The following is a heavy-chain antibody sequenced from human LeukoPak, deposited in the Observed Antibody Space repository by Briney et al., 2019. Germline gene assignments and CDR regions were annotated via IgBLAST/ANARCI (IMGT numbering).Heavy chain of an antibody. CDR1: GFTFSSYS. CDR2: ISSSSTTT. CDR3: ARQIVVVPAAIREGAFDX. D-gene: IGHD2-2*01. J-gene: IGHJ3*02. Sequence: GGSLRLSCAASGFTFSSYSMNWVRQAPGKGLEWVSYISSSSTTTYYADSVKGRFTISRDHAKNSLYLQMNSLRVEDTAVYYCARQIVVVPAAIREGAFDXXXXXXXVTXSS. V-gene: IGHV3-48*04.